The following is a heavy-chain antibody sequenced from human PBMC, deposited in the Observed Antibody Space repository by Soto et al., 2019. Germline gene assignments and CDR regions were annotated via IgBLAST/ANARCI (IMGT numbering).Heavy chain of an antibody. D-gene: IGHD2-15*01. CDR2: ISSSSSYI. J-gene: IGHJ5*02. V-gene: IGHV3-21*01. CDR1: GFTFSSYS. CDR3: AREGSRTWPMVGDWFDP. Sequence: EVQLVESGGGLVKPGGSLRLSCAASGFTFSSYSMNWVRQAPGKGLEWVSSISSSSSYIHYADSVKGRFTISRDNAKNSLYQQMSSLRAEDTAVYYCAREGSRTWPMVGDWFDPWGQGTLVTVSS.